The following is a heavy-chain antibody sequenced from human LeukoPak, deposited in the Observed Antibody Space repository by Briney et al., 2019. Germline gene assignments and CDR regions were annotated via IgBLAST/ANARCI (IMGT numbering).Heavy chain of an antibody. CDR2: IHNSGST. CDR3: VRDWEGFNFDI. D-gene: IGHD1-26*01. Sequence: PSETLSLTCTVSGGYISSYYWSWIRQPPGKGLEWIAYIHNSGSTNYNPSLKSRVTISVDTSKNHFSLKLSSVTAADTAVYYCVRDWEGFNFDIWGQGTMVTVSS. J-gene: IGHJ3*02. V-gene: IGHV4-59*01. CDR1: GGYISSYY.